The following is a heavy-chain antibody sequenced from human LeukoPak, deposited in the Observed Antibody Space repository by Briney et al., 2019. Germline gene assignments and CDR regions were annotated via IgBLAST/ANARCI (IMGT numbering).Heavy chain of an antibody. D-gene: IGHD2-2*01. J-gene: IGHJ5*01. CDR1: GFTFSSYS. V-gene: IGHV3-7*01. CDR3: ARFSWASKVFNS. CDR2: IKQDGSEK. Sequence: PGGSLRLSCAASGFTFSSYSMNWVRQAPGKGLEWVANIKQDGSEKYYVDSLKGRFTISKDNAKNSLYLQMNSLRAEDTAVYYCARFSWASKVFNSWGQGTLVTVSS.